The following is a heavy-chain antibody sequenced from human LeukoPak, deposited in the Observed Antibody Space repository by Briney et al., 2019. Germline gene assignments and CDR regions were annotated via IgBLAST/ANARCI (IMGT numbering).Heavy chain of an antibody. J-gene: IGHJ4*02. Sequence: PSETLSLTCTVSGGSISSSGYSWAWIWQPPGKGLEWIGSVSYTGTTYYNPSLRSRATISVDTSKNQFSLKLTSVTAADTALYFCARQVRRGSWYDYWGQGTLVTVSS. CDR2: VSYTGTT. D-gene: IGHD6-13*01. CDR3: ARQVRRGSWYDY. CDR1: GGSISSSGYS. V-gene: IGHV4-39*01.